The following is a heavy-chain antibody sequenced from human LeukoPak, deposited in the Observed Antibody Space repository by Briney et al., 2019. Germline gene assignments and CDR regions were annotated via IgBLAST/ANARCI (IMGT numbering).Heavy chain of an antibody. Sequence: AGGSLRLSCAAPGFTFSSYSMNWVRHVPGKGLEWVSGINWNGGSTGYVDSVKGRFTISRDNAKNVLFLQMNNLRAEDTAFYYCARGEWDLRDWGQGTLVIVSS. CDR1: GFTFSSYS. CDR2: INWNGGST. J-gene: IGHJ4*02. D-gene: IGHD1-26*01. CDR3: ARGEWDLRD. V-gene: IGHV3-20*04.